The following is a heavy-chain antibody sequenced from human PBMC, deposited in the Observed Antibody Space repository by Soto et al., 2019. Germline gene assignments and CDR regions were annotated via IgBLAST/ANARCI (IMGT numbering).Heavy chain of an antibody. D-gene: IGHD6-19*01. J-gene: IGHJ6*02. V-gene: IGHV1-46*01. Sequence: ASVKVSCQASVYTFTSCYMHWVRQAPGQGLEWMGIINPSGGSTSYAQKFQGRVTMTRDTSTSTVYMELSSLRSEDTAVYYCARATRQWLVPYYYYGMDVWGQGTTVTVSS. CDR1: VYTFTSCY. CDR3: ARATRQWLVPYYYYGMDV. CDR2: INPSGGST.